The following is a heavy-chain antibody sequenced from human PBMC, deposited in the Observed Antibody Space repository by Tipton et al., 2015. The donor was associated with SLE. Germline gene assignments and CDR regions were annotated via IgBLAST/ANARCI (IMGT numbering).Heavy chain of an antibody. CDR2: ISSSSSYI. J-gene: IGHJ3*02. CDR3: ARSLRYNWNDGRGAFDI. V-gene: IGHV3-21*01. CDR1: GFTFSSYS. D-gene: IGHD1-1*01. Sequence: SLRLSCAASGFTFSSYSMNWVRQAPGKGLEWVSSISSSSSYIYYADSVKGRFTISRDNAKNSLYLQMNSLRAEDTAVYYCARSLRYNWNDGRGAFDIWGQGTMVTVSS.